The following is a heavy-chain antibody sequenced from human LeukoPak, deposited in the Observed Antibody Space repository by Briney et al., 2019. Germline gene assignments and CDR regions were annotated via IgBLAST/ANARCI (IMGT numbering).Heavy chain of an antibody. CDR2: ISGSGNST. D-gene: IGHD6-13*01. V-gene: IGHV3-23*01. CDR3: AKAIGNSKRPLDY. J-gene: IGHJ4*02. Sequence: PGGSLRLSCAASGFTFTNYAMTWVRQAPGKGLEWVSVISGSGNSTYYADSVKGRFTISRDNPRNTLYLQMNSLRAEDTAVYYCAKAIGNSKRPLDYWGQGTLVTASS. CDR1: GFTFTNYA.